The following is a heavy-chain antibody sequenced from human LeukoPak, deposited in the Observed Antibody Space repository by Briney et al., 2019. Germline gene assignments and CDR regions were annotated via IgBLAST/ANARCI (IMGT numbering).Heavy chain of an antibody. CDR1: GYTFTSYY. Sequence: GASVKVSCKASGYTFTSYYMHWVRQAPGQGLEWMGIINPSGGSTSYAQKFQGRVTMTRDMSTSTVYMELSSLRSEDTAVYYCAKDLRQGLVRETIDPWGQGTLVTVSS. J-gene: IGHJ5*02. CDR2: INPSGGST. V-gene: IGHV1-46*01. CDR3: AKDLRQGLVRETIDP. D-gene: IGHD6-19*01.